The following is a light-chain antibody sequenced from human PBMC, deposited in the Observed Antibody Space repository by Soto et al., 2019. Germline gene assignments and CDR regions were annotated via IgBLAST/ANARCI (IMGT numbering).Light chain of an antibody. J-gene: IGLJ1*01. CDR2: DVS. V-gene: IGLV2-14*03. Sequence: QSVLAQPASVSGSPGQSITISCTGTSSDVGDYNYVSWYQQHPGKAPKLMIYDVSHRPSEVSNRFSGSKSDNTASLTISGLQAEDEADYYCSSYTRSSTLLFGTGTKLTVL. CDR3: SSYTRSSTLL. CDR1: SSDVGDYNY.